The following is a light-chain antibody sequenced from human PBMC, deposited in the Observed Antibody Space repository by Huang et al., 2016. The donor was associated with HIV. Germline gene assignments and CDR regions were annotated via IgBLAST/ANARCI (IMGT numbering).Light chain of an antibody. CDR3: QQYYNTPRT. CDR2: WAS. J-gene: IGKJ2*01. CDR1: QNLLYTSNNANY. V-gene: IGKV4-1*01. Sequence: DIVLTQSPDSLAVSLGERATINCKSSQNLLYTSNNANYLAWYQQKPGQPPKLLITWASTRESGVPDRFSGAGSETEFTLTISGLRAEDVAVYYCQQYYNTPRTFGQGTKLEIK.